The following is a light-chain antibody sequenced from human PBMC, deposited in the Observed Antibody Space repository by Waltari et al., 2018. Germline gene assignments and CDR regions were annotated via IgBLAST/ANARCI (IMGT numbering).Light chain of an antibody. V-gene: IGLV1-44*01. CDR2: SNN. J-gene: IGLJ2*01. CDR3: AAWDDSLNGVV. Sequence: QSVLTQPPSASGTPGQRVTISCSGSSSNIGSNTVNWYQQLPRTAPKLLIYSNNQRPSGVPDRFSGPKSCTSASLAISGLQSEDEADYYCAAWDDSLNGVVFGGGTKLTVL. CDR1: SSNIGSNT.